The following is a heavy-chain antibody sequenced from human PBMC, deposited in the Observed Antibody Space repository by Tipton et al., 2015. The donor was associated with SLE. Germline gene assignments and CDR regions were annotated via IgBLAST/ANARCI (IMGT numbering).Heavy chain of an antibody. CDR3: ARDARDSSGYPFDY. D-gene: IGHD3-22*01. V-gene: IGHV4-59*12. Sequence: TLSLTCTVSGASINSNFWSWIRQSPGKGLEWIGYIYSGGSTKYNPYFESRVTMSIDTSKNQFSLKLSSVTAADTAVYYCARDARDSSGYPFDYWGQGTLVTVSS. J-gene: IGHJ4*02. CDR1: GASINSNF. CDR2: IYSGGST.